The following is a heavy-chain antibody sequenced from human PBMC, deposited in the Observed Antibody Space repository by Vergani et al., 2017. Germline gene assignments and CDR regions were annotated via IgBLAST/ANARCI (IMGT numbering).Heavy chain of an antibody. J-gene: IGHJ4*02. CDR1: GYSFTSYW. CDR2: IYPGDSDT. Sequence: EVQLVQSGAEVKTPGESLRISCKCSGYSFTSYWIGWVRQMPGKGLEWMGIIYPGDSDTRYSPSFQGQVTISADKSISTAYLQWSSLKASDTAMYYCARLPRGGRARGRGYYLDYWGQGTLVTVSS. CDR3: ARLPRGGRARGRGYYLDY. V-gene: IGHV5-51*01. D-gene: IGHD3-16*01.